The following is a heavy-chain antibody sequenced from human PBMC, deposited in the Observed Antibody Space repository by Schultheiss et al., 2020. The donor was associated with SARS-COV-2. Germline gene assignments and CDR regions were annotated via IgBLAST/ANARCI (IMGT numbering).Heavy chain of an antibody. D-gene: IGHD2-21*01. Sequence: GGSLRLSCAASGFTFSDYYMNWMRQAPGKGLEWVSYIDNSGDFAIYADSVKGRFTISRDNAKKSMYLQMSSLRAEDTAVYYCTSRHLWFGSQFWGPRTLVTVSS. CDR1: GFTFSDYY. J-gene: IGHJ4*02. CDR3: TSRHLWFGSQF. CDR2: IDNSGDFA. V-gene: IGHV3-11*03.